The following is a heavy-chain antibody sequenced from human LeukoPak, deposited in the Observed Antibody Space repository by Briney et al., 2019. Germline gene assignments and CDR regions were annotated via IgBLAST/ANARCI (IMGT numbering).Heavy chain of an antibody. Sequence: PGGSLRLSCAASGFTFSSYSMNWVRQAPRKGLEWVSSINSSSSYIYYADSVKGRFTISRDNAKTSLYLQMNSLRADDTAVYYCASVRPGSPTNGNYGMDVWGQGTTVTVSS. J-gene: IGHJ6*02. CDR1: GFTFSSYS. V-gene: IGHV3-21*01. CDR2: INSSSSYI. D-gene: IGHD2-2*01. CDR3: ASVRPGSPTNGNYGMDV.